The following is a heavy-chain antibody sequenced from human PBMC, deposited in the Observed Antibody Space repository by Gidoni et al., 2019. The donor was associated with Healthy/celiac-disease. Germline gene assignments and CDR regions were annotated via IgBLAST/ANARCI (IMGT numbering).Heavy chain of an antibody. CDR3: PRGVWSFDL. CDR2: INHSGTT. V-gene: IGHV4-34*01. CDR1: GGSFSGYY. Sequence: QVQLQQWGAGLLKPSETLSLTCAVYGGSFSGYYWSWIRQPPGKGLEWMGDINHSGTTNYNPPPKSRVPLSVATSKNPFSLSLSSVPAAAPAVYYCPRGVWSFDLWGRGTLVTVSS. J-gene: IGHJ2*01.